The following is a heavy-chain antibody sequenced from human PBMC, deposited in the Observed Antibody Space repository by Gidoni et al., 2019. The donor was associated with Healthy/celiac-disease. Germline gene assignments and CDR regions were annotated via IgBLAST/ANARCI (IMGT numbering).Heavy chain of an antibody. D-gene: IGHD6-19*01. CDR2: ISGSGGST. CDR3: AKGDSGWSAALNY. Sequence: EVQLLESGGGLVQPGGSLRLSRAASGFTFSSCAMSWVRQAPGKGLEWVSAISGSGGSTYYADSVQGRFTISRDNSKNTLYLQMNSLRAEDTAVYYCAKGDSGWSAALNYWGQGTLVTVSS. V-gene: IGHV3-23*01. J-gene: IGHJ4*02. CDR1: GFTFSSCA.